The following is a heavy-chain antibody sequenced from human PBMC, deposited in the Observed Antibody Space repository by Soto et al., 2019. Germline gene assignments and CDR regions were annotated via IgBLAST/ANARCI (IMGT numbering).Heavy chain of an antibody. CDR2: ISSSGSTI. V-gene: IGHV3-48*03. CDR1: GFTFSSYE. Sequence: GGSLRLSCAASGFTFSSYEMNWVRQAPGKGLEWVSYISSSGSTIYYADSVKGRFTISRDNAKNSLYLQMNSLRAEDTAVYYCARDGEYYYYYGMDVWGQGTTVTVS. CDR3: ARDGEYYYYYGMDV. J-gene: IGHJ6*02. D-gene: IGHD7-27*01.